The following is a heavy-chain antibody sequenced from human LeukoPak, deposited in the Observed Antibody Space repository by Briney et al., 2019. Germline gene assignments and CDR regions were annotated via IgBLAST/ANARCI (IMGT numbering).Heavy chain of an antibody. Sequence: ASVKVSCKASGYTFTGYYMHWVRQAPGQGLEWMGWINPNSGGTNYAQKFQGRVTMTRDTSISTAYMELSRLRSDDTAVYYCARVRILRFLEWSPSRSFGIWGQGTMVTVSS. CDR1: GYTFTGYY. V-gene: IGHV1-2*02. CDR2: INPNSGGT. D-gene: IGHD3-3*01. CDR3: ARVRILRFLEWSPSRSFGI. J-gene: IGHJ3*02.